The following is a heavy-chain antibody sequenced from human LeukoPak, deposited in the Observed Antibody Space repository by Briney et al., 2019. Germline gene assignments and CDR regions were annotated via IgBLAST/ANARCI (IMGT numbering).Heavy chain of an antibody. V-gene: IGHV4-59*05. CDR2: IYYSGST. J-gene: IGHJ5*02. CDR3: ARHLGDVVVVPAAKNWFDP. Sequence: PSETLSLTCTVSGGSISSYYWSWLRQPPGKGLEWCGSIYYSGSTYYNPSLKSRVTISVDTSKNQFSLKLSSVTAADTAVYYCARHLGDVVVVPAAKNWFDPWGQGTLVTVSS. D-gene: IGHD2-2*01. CDR1: GGSISSYY.